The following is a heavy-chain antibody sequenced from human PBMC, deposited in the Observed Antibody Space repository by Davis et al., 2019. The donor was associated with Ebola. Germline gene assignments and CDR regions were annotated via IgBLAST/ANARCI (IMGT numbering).Heavy chain of an antibody. Sequence: GGSLRLSCAASGFTFSSYEMNWVRQAPGKGLEWVAVIWYDGSNKYYADSVKGRFTISRDNSKNTLYLQMNSLRAEDTAVYYCARDPSIVVVAATFYYYYGMDVWGQGTTVTVSS. J-gene: IGHJ6*02. CDR2: IWYDGSNK. D-gene: IGHD2-15*01. CDR1: GFTFSSYE. CDR3: ARDPSIVVVAATFYYYYGMDV. V-gene: IGHV3-33*08.